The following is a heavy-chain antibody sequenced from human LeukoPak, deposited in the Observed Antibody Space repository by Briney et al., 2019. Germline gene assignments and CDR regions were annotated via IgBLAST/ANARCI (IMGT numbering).Heavy chain of an antibody. CDR3: TRDPHYYHGNPHDF. D-gene: IGHD4-23*01. CDR2: IRSKDHGGTT. Sequence: GGSLRLSCTASGFTFGDYALSWSRQAPGKGLEWLSFIRSKDHGGTTEYAASVKGRFTISRDDSNSIAYLQMSSLIIEDTAVYFCTRDPHYYHGNPHDFWGQGTRVTVSS. V-gene: IGHV3-49*03. CDR1: GFTFGDYA. J-gene: IGHJ4*02.